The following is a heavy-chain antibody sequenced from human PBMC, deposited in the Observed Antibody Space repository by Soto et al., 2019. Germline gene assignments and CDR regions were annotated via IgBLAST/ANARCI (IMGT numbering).Heavy chain of an antibody. CDR2: IYAGDSES. Sequence: GESLKISCKGSGYSFTSYWIGWVRQMPGKGLEWMGIIYAGDSESRNSPSFQGQVTISADKSISTAYLQWSSLKASDTAMYYCARVDSSGSYFDSWGQGTLVTVSS. V-gene: IGHV5-51*01. J-gene: IGHJ4*02. CDR1: GYSFTSYW. CDR3: ARVDSSGSYFDS. D-gene: IGHD3-22*01.